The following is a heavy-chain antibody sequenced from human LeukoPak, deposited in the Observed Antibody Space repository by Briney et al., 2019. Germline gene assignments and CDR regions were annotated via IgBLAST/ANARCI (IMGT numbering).Heavy chain of an antibody. Sequence: SETLSLTCTVSGGSISSYYWSWNRQPPGKGLEWIGYIYYSGSTYYNPSLKSRVTISVDTSKNQFSLKLSSVTAADTAVYYCARGSIVVVPAARGYAFDIWGQGTMVTVSS. D-gene: IGHD2-2*01. J-gene: IGHJ3*02. V-gene: IGHV4-30-4*08. CDR3: ARGSIVVVPAARGYAFDI. CDR1: GGSISSYY. CDR2: IYYSGST.